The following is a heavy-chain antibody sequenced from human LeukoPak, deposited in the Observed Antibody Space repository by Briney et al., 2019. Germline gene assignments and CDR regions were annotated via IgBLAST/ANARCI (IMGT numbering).Heavy chain of an antibody. CDR3: ARVVIATDAFDI. J-gene: IGHJ3*02. CDR1: GGSISTSNYY. Sequence: SETLSLTCTVSGGSISTSNYYWGWIRQAPGKGLEWIGTIYYSGSTNYIPSLKSRVTISVDTSKNQFSLKLSSVTAADTAVYYCARVVIATDAFDIWGQGTMVTVSS. CDR2: IYYSGST. D-gene: IGHD2-21*01. V-gene: IGHV4-39*07.